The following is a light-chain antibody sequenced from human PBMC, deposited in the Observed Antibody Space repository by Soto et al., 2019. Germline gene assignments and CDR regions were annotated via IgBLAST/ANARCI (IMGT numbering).Light chain of an antibody. V-gene: IGLV1-47*01. CDR2: RDN. Sequence: QSVLTQPPSASATPGQRVTISCSGSSSNLGNNYVYWYQHLPGTAPKLLIDRDNKRPSGVPDRFSGSRSGTSASLAISGLRSEDEGDYYCASWDYSLRGPGFGGGTKVTVL. CDR1: SSNLGNNY. CDR3: ASWDYSLRGPG. J-gene: IGLJ3*02.